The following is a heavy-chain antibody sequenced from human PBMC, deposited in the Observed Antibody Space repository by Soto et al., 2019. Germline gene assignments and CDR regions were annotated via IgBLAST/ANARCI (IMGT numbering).Heavy chain of an antibody. D-gene: IGHD3-9*01. J-gene: IGHJ4*02. CDR2: ISPKSGGT. Sequence: VKVSCKASGYSFIDYYIHWVRQAPGQGFEWMGRISPKSGGTNYAQKFEGRVTMTWDTSLNTAYMELSSLISDDTAVYYCARPPGYISDWYYFDLWGQGTLVTVSS. CDR1: GYSFIDYY. V-gene: IGHV1-2*02. CDR3: ARPPGYISDWYYFDL.